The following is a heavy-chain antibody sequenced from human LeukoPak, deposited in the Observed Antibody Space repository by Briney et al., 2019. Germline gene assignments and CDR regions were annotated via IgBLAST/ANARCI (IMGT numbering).Heavy chain of an antibody. D-gene: IGHD3-22*01. Sequence: ASVKVSCKASGYTFTSYGISWVRQAPGQGLEWMGLISAYNGNTNYAQKLQGRVTMTTDTSTSTAYMELRSLRSDDTAVYYCARGGDDSSGYYLGYYYGMDVWGQGTTVTVSS. CDR1: GYTFTSYG. CDR2: ISAYNGNT. V-gene: IGHV1-18*01. CDR3: ARGGDDSSGYYLGYYYGMDV. J-gene: IGHJ6*02.